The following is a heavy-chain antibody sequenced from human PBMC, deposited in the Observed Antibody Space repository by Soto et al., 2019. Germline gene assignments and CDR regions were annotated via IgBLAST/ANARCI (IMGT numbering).Heavy chain of an antibody. V-gene: IGHV1-18*04. CDR2: ISLYNGNS. CDR1: DFSFTSHG. Sequence: ASVKVSCKAYDFSFTSHGISWVRQAPGQGLEWMGWISLYNGNSNYAQQLQGRETMATDTSTSTAYMERRRLRSDDTAMYFCGIYRLELFRCDSWGQGTLVTVSS. CDR3: GIYRLELFRCDS. D-gene: IGHD3-10*01. J-gene: IGHJ4*02.